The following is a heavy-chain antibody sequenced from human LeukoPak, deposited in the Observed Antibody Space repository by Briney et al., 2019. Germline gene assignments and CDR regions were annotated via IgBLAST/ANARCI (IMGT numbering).Heavy chain of an antibody. V-gene: IGHV4-39*01. Sequence: SETLSLTCTVSGGSISSYYWGWIRQPPGKGLEWIGSIYYSGSTYYNPSLKSRVTISVDTSKNQFSLKLSSVTAADTAVCYCARSTVTWDYYYYMDVWGKGTTVTISS. CDR1: GGSISSYY. CDR3: ARSTVTWDYYYYMDV. CDR2: IYYSGST. J-gene: IGHJ6*03. D-gene: IGHD4-17*01.